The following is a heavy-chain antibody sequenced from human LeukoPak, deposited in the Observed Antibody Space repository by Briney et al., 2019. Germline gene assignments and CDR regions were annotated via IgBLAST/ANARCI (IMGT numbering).Heavy chain of an antibody. CDR3: AKLYYYDSSGSYY. CDR1: GFTVSSNE. Sequence: GGSLRLTCAASGFTVSSNEMSWVRQAPGKGLEWVSSISGGSTYYADSRKGRFTISRDNSKNTLYLQMNSLRAEDTAVYYCAKLYYYDSSGSYYWGQGTLVTVSS. J-gene: IGHJ4*02. D-gene: IGHD3-22*01. V-gene: IGHV3-38-3*01. CDR2: ISGGST.